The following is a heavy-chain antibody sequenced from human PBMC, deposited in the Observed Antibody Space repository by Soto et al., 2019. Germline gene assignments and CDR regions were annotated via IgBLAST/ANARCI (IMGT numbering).Heavy chain of an antibody. V-gene: IGHV3-23*01. CDR2: ISGSGDST. D-gene: IGHD6-13*01. Sequence: PGGSLRLSCAASGFTFSSYAMSWVRQAPGKGLEWVSGISGSGDSTYYADSVKGRFTISRDNSKNTLYLQMNSLRAEDTAVYYCARDIGIAAAPNDESFQHGGQGPLPPLS. CDR1: GFTFSSYA. CDR3: ARDIGIAAAPNDESFQH. J-gene: IGHJ1*01.